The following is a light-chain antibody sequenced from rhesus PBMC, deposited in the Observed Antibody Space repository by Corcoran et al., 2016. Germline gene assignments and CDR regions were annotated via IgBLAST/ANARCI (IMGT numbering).Light chain of an antibody. J-gene: IGKJ1*01. V-gene: IGKV3-40*02. CDR2: SAY. CDR1: ASVGTF. CDR3: QKYNYLLPT. Sequence: EIVMTQSQATLSLSPEETAILSCRASASVGTFLTWYQQQLGQVPKLLVHSAYFTATGIPDRFSGSGSRTGFTLPISRLGPEYDGVYHCQKYNYLLPTFGQGTKVEIK.